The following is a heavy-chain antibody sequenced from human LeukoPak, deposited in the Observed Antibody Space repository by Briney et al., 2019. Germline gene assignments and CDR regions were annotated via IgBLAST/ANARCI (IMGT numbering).Heavy chain of an antibody. CDR3: ARDRSSFFFDY. D-gene: IGHD6-6*01. V-gene: IGHV3-30*03. Sequence: GGSLRLSCVASAFTFSSYGMHWVRQAPGKGLEWVAVISNDGSTKFYTDPVKGRFTISRDNSKNTVDLQMDSLRAEDTAVYYCARDRSSFFFDYWGQGTLVTVSS. J-gene: IGHJ4*02. CDR1: AFTFSSYG. CDR2: ISNDGSTK.